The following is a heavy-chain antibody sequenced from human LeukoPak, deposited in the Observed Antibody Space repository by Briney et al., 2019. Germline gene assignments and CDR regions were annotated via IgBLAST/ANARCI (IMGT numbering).Heavy chain of an antibody. CDR1: GVSISSYY. D-gene: IGHD6-19*01. V-gene: IGHV4-59*01. CDR3: ARVRQYISGWFFDY. J-gene: IGHJ4*02. CDR2: IYYSGST. Sequence: SETLSLTCTVSGVSISSYYWSWIRQPPGKGLEWTGYIYYSGSTNYNPSLKSRVTISVDTSKNQFSLKLSSVTTADTAVYYCARVRQYISGWFFDYWGQGTLVTVSS.